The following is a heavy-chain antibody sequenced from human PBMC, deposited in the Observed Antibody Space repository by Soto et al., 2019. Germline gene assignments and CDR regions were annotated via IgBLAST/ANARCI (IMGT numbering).Heavy chain of an antibody. Sequence: PGGSLRLSCAASGFTFSGYAMSWVRQAPGKGLEWVSAISGSGGSTYYADSVKGRFTISRDNSKNTLYLQMNSLRAEDTAVYYCAKDVAVAGTSFDYWGQGTLVTVSS. CDR3: AKDVAVAGTSFDY. J-gene: IGHJ4*02. D-gene: IGHD6-19*01. V-gene: IGHV3-23*01. CDR1: GFTFSGYA. CDR2: ISGSGGST.